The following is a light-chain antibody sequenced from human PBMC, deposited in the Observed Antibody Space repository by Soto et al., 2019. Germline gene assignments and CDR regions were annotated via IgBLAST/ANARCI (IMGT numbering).Light chain of an antibody. CDR3: QQYNSYS. Sequence: EIVMTQSPASLSVSPGERATLSCRASQSVSSNLDWYQQKSGQAPRLLIYDASTRATGIPARFSGSGSGTEFTLSISSLQFEAFAVYYCQQYNSYSFGQGTKVDIK. CDR1: QSVSSN. V-gene: IGKV3-15*01. CDR2: DAS. J-gene: IGKJ1*01.